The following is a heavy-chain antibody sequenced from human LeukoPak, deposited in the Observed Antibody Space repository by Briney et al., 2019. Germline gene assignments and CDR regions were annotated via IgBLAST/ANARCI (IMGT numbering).Heavy chain of an antibody. J-gene: IGHJ3*02. CDR3: ARDVGNDAFDI. CDR1: GGTFSSYA. V-gene: IGHV1-69*06. Sequence: SVKVSCKASGGTFSSYAISWVRQAPGQGLEWRGGIIPIFGTANYAQKFQGRVTITADKSTSTAYMELSSLRSEDTAVYYCARDVGNDAFDIWGQGTMVTVSS. D-gene: IGHD7-27*01. CDR2: IIPIFGTA.